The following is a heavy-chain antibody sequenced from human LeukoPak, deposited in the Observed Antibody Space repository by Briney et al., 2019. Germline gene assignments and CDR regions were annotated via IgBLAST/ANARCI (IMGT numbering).Heavy chain of an antibody. CDR1: GGTFSSYA. J-gene: IGHJ4*02. D-gene: IGHD3-10*01. V-gene: IGHV1-69*06. CDR2: IIPIFGTA. Sequence: ASVTVSCKASGGTFSSYAISWVRQAPGQGLEWMGGIIPIFGTANYAQKFQGRVTITADKSTSTAYMELSSLRSEDTAVYYCASPGGVISQYYFDYWGQGTLVTVSS. CDR3: ASPGGVISQYYFDY.